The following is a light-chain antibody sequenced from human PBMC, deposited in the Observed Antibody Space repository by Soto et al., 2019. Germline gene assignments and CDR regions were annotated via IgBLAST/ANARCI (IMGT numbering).Light chain of an antibody. CDR3: KQFKNYRLT. J-gene: IGKJ4*01. CDR1: QGISSA. Sequence: AIQLTQSPSSLSASVGDRVTITCRASQGISSALAWYQQKPGKAPKLLIYDASSLESGVPSRFRGRGSGKVFTLPTSSRQLEDFAIYYCKQFKNYRLTLGGGTK. V-gene: IGKV1D-13*01. CDR2: DAS.